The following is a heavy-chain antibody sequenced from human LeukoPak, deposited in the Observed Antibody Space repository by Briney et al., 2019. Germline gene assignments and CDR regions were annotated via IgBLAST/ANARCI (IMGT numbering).Heavy chain of an antibody. J-gene: IGHJ4*02. CDR3: ERGDRYFFDF. CDR2: IGNTGRTI. Sequence: PGGSLRLSCAASGFTFSSYEMNWVRQAPGRGLEWVSYIGNTGRTIYYADSVQGRFTISRDNAKNSLYLQMNSLRAEDTAICYCERGDRYFFDFWGQGTLVTVSS. CDR1: GFTFSSYE. V-gene: IGHV3-48*03. D-gene: IGHD1-14*01.